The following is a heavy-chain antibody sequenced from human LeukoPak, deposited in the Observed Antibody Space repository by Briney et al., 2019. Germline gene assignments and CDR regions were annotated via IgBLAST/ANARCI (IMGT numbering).Heavy chain of an antibody. D-gene: IGHD4-17*01. J-gene: IGHJ6*02. CDR1: GGSISSYY. V-gene: IGHV4-59*01. CDR2: IYHSGST. CDR3: ARDYGDYPYYYGMDV. Sequence: SETLSLTCTVSGGSISSYYWSWIRQPAGKGLEWIGYIYHSGSTYYNPSLKSRVTISVDTSKNQFSLKLSSVTAADTAVYYCARDYGDYPYYYGMDVWGQGTTVTVSS.